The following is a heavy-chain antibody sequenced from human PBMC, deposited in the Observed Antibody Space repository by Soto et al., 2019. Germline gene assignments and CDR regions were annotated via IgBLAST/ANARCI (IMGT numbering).Heavy chain of an antibody. CDR1: GYSFTSYW. J-gene: IGHJ4*02. CDR3: ARSRTYGGNSFDY. CDR2: IHPGDSDT. V-gene: IGHV5-51*01. Sequence: GESLKISCSTSGYSFTSYWIGWVRQMPGKGLEWMGIIHPGDSDTRYSPSFQGQVTISADKSITTAYLQWSSLKASDTAIYYCARSRTYGGNSFDYWGQGTPVTVSS. D-gene: IGHD2-15*01.